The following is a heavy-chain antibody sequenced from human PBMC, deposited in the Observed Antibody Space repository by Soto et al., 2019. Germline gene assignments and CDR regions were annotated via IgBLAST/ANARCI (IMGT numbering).Heavy chain of an antibody. J-gene: IGHJ4*02. Sequence: EVQVVESGGGLVQPGGSLRLSCAASGFTFSSYEMNWVRQAPGKGLEWVSYISSSGSTIHYADSAKGRFTISRDKAKNSLYLQLDSLRVEDTAVYYCARDMGYSGFDYWGQGTLVTVSS. CDR1: GFTFSSYE. CDR2: ISSSGSTI. D-gene: IGHD4-4*01. V-gene: IGHV3-48*03. CDR3: ARDMGYSGFDY.